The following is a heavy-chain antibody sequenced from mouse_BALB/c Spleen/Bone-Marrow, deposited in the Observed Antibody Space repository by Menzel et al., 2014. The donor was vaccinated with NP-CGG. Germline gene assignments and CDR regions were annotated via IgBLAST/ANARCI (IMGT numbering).Heavy chain of an antibody. D-gene: IGHD1-1*01. Sequence: QVQLKQSGAELVRPGASAKLSCKASGYTFTSYWINWVKQRPGQGLEWIGNIYPSDSYTNYNQKFKDKATLTVDKSSSTAYMQLSSPTSEDSAVYYCTREGYYGSSYVDYWGQGTTLTVSS. CDR2: IYPSDSYT. J-gene: IGHJ2*01. CDR1: GYTFTSYW. V-gene: IGHV1-69*02. CDR3: TREGYYGSSYVDY.